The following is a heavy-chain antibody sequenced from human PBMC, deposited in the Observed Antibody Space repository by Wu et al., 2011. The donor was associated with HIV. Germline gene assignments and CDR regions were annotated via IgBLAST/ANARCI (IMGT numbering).Heavy chain of an antibody. D-gene: IGHD4-17*01. J-gene: IGHJ4*02. CDR3: ARDGDGDYMYTYFDS. CDR2: IIPLFETA. CDR1: GDTFSSHT. V-gene: IGHV1-69*08. Sequence: QVHLVQSGAEVKKPGSSVKVSCKASGDTFSSHTITWVRQAPGQGPEWMGRIIPLFETATYAQKFQDRVTITADKSTGTAYMELGRLTFEDTATYFCARDGDGDYMYTYFDSWGQGTLITVSS.